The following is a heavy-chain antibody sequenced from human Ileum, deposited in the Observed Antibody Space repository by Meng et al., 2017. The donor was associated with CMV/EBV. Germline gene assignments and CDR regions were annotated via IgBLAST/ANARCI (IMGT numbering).Heavy chain of an antibody. CDR2: IRYDGNLE. J-gene: IGHJ5*02. CDR3: AKRAPNNWFDP. CDR1: GFNFHNYG. Sequence: LSCVASGFNFHNYGMHWVRQAPGKGLEWVACIRYDGNLEYYADSVKGRFTISRDNSKNTLYLQMNNLRIEDTSVYFCAKRAPNNWFDPWGQGTLVTVSS. V-gene: IGHV3-30*02.